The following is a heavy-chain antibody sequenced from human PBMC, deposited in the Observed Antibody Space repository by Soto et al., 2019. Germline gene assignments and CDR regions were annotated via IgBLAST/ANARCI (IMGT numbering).Heavy chain of an antibody. CDR1: GYTFINYW. CDR3: TRHIGARDYYYGIDV. V-gene: IGHV5-51*01. J-gene: IGHJ6*02. CDR2: IHPGDSDV. Sequence: EGQLVQSGAEVKKSGEPLKISCKAAGYTFINYWIAWVRQMPGKGLEWMGIIHPGDSDVRYSPSFQGLVTFSADKSINSASAQLSSLKASDTALYYRTRHIGARDYYYGIDVWGQGTTVTVSS.